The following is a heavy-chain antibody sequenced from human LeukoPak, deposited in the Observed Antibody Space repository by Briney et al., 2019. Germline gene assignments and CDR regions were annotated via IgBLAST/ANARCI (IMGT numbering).Heavy chain of an antibody. J-gene: IGHJ4*02. CDR3: ARALFGYCSSTSLCDY. D-gene: IGHD2-2*01. CDR2: ISYDGSSK. V-gene: IGHV3-30-3*01. Sequence: GRSLRLSCAASGFTFSSYAMHWVRQAPGKGLEWVAVISYDGSSKYYADSVKGRFTISRDNSKNTLYLQMNSLRAEDTAVYYCARALFGYCSSTSLCDYWGQGTLVTVSS. CDR1: GFTFSSYA.